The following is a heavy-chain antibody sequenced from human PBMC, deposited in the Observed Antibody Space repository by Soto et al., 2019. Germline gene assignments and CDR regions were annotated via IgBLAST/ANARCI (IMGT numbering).Heavy chain of an antibody. J-gene: IGHJ5*02. CDR1: GFTFSTYS. V-gene: IGHV3-48*01. CDR3: AGQGGSRLNWFDP. CDR2: ISSSTI. Sequence: EVQLVESGGGLVQPGGSLRLSCAASGFTFSTYSMNWVRQAPGKGLEWVSYISSSTIYYADSVKGRFTISRDNAKNSLYLQMNSRRAEDTAVYYCAGQGGSRLNWFDPWGQGTLVTVSS. D-gene: IGHD6-13*01.